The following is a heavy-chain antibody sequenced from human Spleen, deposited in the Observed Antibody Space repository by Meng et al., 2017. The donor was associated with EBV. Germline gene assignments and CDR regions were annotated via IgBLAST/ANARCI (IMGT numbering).Heavy chain of an antibody. CDR2: INHSGST. CDR1: GGSFSGYY. J-gene: IGHJ4*02. CDR3: ARSATGWFFYYDY. Sequence: EWGEGRLQPSATLFLTFAGYGGSFSGYYWSRIRQPPGKGLEWIGEINHSGSTNYNPSLKSRVIMSVDRSKNQFSLKLTSVTAADTAVYYCARSATGWFFYYDYWGQGTLVTVSS. V-gene: IGHV4-34*01. D-gene: IGHD2-15*01.